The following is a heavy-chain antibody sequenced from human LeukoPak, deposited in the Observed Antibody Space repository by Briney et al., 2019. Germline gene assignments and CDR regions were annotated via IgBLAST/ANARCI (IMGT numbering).Heavy chain of an antibody. V-gene: IGHV3-21*01. CDR2: ISSSSSYI. Sequence: GGSLRLSCAASGFTFSSYSMNWVRQAPGKGLEWVSSISSSSSYIYYADSVKGRFTISRDNAKNSLYLQMNSLRAADTAVYYCARDSAAAGTWWFDPWGQGTLVTVSS. J-gene: IGHJ5*02. CDR1: GFTFSSYS. CDR3: ARDSAAAGTWWFDP. D-gene: IGHD6-13*01.